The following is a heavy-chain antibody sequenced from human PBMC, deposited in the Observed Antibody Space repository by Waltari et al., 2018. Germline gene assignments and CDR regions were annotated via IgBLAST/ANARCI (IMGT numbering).Heavy chain of an antibody. CDR1: GFTFSNAW. Sequence: VQLVESGGGLVKPGGSLRLSCAASGFTFSNAWMGWVRQAPGKGLEWIGEINHSGSTNYNPSLKSRVTISVDTSKNQFSLRVSSVTAADTAVYYCARFGRSGYWPFDHWGQGIQVTVSS. J-gene: IGHJ4*02. CDR3: ARFGRSGYWPFDH. CDR2: INHSGST. V-gene: IGHV4-4*02. D-gene: IGHD3-3*01.